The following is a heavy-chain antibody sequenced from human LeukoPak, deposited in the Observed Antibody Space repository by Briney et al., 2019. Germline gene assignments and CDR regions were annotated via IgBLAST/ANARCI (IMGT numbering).Heavy chain of an antibody. CDR1: GYSISSGYY. CDR3: ARQDSSGVFDY. Sequence: PSETLSLTCTVSGYSISSGYYWGWIRQPPGKGLEWTGSIDHSGSTYYNPSLKSRITISVDKSKNQFSLKLSSVTAADTAVYYCARQDSSGVFDYWGQGTLVTVSS. V-gene: IGHV4-38-2*02. D-gene: IGHD6-19*01. CDR2: IDHSGST. J-gene: IGHJ4*02.